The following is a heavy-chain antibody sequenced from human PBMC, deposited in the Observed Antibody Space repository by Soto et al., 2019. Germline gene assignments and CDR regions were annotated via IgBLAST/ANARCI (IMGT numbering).Heavy chain of an antibody. Sequence: PGGSLRLSCAASGFTFSSYAMSWVRQAPGKGLEWVSAISGSGGSTYYADSVKGRFTISRDNSKNTLYLQMNSLRAEDTAVYYCAKGSVGYDFWSGYYPYYFDYWGQGTLVTVSS. V-gene: IGHV3-23*01. CDR2: ISGSGGST. D-gene: IGHD3-3*01. J-gene: IGHJ4*02. CDR1: GFTFSSYA. CDR3: AKGSVGYDFWSGYYPYYFDY.